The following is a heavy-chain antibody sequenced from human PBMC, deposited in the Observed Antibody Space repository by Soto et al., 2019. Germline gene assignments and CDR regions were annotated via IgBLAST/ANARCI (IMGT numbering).Heavy chain of an antibody. CDR3: ARGHCSSGGCYSWFDS. Sequence: QVQLVQSGAEVKKPGASVKVSCKASGYTFSAFHINWVRQAPGQGLEWMGWLNPNSGDTKFTQKFQGRVTMTRDTSIRTAYMELINLRSDDTAVYYCARGHCSSGGCYSWFDSWGQGTLVAVSS. CDR1: GYTFSAFH. CDR2: LNPNSGDT. V-gene: IGHV1-2*02. J-gene: IGHJ5*01. D-gene: IGHD2-2*02.